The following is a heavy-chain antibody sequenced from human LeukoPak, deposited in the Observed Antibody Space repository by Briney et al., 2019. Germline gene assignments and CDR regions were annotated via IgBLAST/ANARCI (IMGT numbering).Heavy chain of an antibody. CDR2: IRSKTYGGAI. V-gene: IGHV3-49*04. J-gene: IGHJ6*03. CDR3: ARDQLGGDPDDYYYYYMDV. D-gene: IGHD4-17*01. Sequence: PGGSLRLSCAGSGFTFSSYWMSWVRQAPGKGLEWVGFIRSKTYGGAIEYAASVKGRFTTSRDDSKGIAYLQMNSLKTEDTAVYYCARDQLGGDPDDYYYYYMDVWGKGTTVTVSS. CDR1: GFTFSSYW.